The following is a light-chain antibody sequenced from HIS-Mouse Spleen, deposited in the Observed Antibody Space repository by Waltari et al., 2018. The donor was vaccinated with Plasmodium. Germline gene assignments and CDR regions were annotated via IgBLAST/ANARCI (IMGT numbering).Light chain of an antibody. CDR3: CSYAGSYTVV. V-gene: IGLV2-11*01. CDR1: SSDVGGYNY. J-gene: IGLJ2*01. Sequence: QSALTQPRPVSGSPGQSVTISCTGTSSDVGGYNYVSWYHQHPGKAPKLMIYDVSKRPSGGPDRFSGSKSGNTASLTISGLQAEDEAYYYCCSYAGSYTVVFGGGTKLTVL. CDR2: DVS.